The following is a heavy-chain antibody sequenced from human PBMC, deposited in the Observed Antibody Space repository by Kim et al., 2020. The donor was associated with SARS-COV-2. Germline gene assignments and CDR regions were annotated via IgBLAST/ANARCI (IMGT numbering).Heavy chain of an antibody. CDR1: GGSISSSSYY. CDR3: AREYSYGSGSYGDNWFDP. V-gene: IGHV4-39*02. D-gene: IGHD3-10*01. J-gene: IGHJ5*02. Sequence: SETLSLTCTASGGSISSSSYYWGWIRQPPGKGLEWIGSIYYSGSTYYNPSLKSRVTISVDTSKNQFSLKLSSVTAADTAVYYCAREYSYGSGSYGDNWFDPWGQGTLVTVSS. CDR2: IYYSGST.